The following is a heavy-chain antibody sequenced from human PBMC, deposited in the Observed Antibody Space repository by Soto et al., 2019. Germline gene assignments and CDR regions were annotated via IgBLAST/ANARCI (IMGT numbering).Heavy chain of an antibody. J-gene: IGHJ6*02. V-gene: IGHV1-18*01. CDR2: ISAYNGNT. CDR3: ARGSRAYYYDSSGCYSSRSYYYYGMDV. Sequence: ASVKVSCKASGYTFTSYGISWVRQAPGQGLEWMGWISAYNGNTNYAQKLQGRVTMTTDTSTSTAYMELRSLRSDDTAVYYCARGSRAYYYDSSGCYSSRSYYYYGMDVWGQGTTVTVSS. D-gene: IGHD3-22*01. CDR1: GYTFTSYG.